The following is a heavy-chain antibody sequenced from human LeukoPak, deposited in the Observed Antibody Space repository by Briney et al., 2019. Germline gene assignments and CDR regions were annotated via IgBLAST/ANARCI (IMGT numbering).Heavy chain of an antibody. V-gene: IGHV3-23*01. CDR3: AKEYSSSSATTRAFDI. D-gene: IGHD6-6*01. CDR1: GFTFSNAW. Sequence: PGGSLRLSCAASGFTFSNAWMSWVRQAPGKGLEWVSAISGSGGSTYYADSVKGRFTISRDNSKNTLYLQMNSLRAEDTAVYYCAKEYSSSSATTRAFDIWGQGTMVTVSS. CDR2: ISGSGGST. J-gene: IGHJ3*02.